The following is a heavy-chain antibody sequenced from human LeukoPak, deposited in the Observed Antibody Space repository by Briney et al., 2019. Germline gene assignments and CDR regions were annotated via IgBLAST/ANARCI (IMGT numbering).Heavy chain of an antibody. J-gene: IGHJ4*02. CDR3: GRAFPPLRTSSAGDL. CDR2: ISGLSTHI. D-gene: IGHD3-16*01. CDR1: GFTFSDYD. V-gene: IGHV3-69-1*02. Sequence: GGSLRLSCSASGFTFSDYDMNWVRQAPGKGLEWVSSISGLSTHIYYGDSVKGRFIISRDNAKNSVYLQMNSLGVEDTAIYYCGRAFPPLRTSSAGDLWGQGILVTVSS.